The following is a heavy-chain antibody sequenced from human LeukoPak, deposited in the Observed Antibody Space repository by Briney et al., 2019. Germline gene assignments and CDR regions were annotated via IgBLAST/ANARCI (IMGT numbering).Heavy chain of an antibody. V-gene: IGHV4-59*01. CDR3: ARFPLRGLYAFDI. J-gene: IGHJ3*02. Sequence: SETLSLTCTVSGGSISSYYWSWIRQPPGKGLEWIGYIYYSGSTNYNPSLKSRVTISVDTSKNQFSLKLSPVTAADTAVYYCARFPLRGLYAFDIWGQGTMVTVSS. CDR2: IYYSGST. CDR1: GGSISSYY.